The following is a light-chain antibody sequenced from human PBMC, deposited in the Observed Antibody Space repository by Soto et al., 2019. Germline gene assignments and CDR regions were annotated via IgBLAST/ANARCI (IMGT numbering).Light chain of an antibody. CDR2: GAS. CDR1: QSVSSSY. CDR3: QQYGSSLLT. J-gene: IGKJ4*01. Sequence: ELVLTPSPGTLSLSPGERATLSCRASQSVSSSYLAWYQQKPGQAPRLLIYGASSRATGIPDRFSGSGSGTDFTLTISRLEPEDFAVYYCQQYGSSLLTFGGGTKVDIK. V-gene: IGKV3-20*01.